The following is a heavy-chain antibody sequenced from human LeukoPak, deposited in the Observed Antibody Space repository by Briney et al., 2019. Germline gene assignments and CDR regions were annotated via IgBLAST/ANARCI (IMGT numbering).Heavy chain of an antibody. Sequence: GGSLRLSCAASGFTFSSYAMSWVRQAPGKGLERVSAISSSGGSTNYADSVKGRFTISRDNSKNTLYLQMNSLRAEDTAVYYCVKAASDDSSGYTDYWGQGTLVTVSS. CDR3: VKAASDDSSGYTDY. CDR2: ISSSGGST. D-gene: IGHD3-22*01. V-gene: IGHV3-23*01. CDR1: GFTFSSYA. J-gene: IGHJ4*02.